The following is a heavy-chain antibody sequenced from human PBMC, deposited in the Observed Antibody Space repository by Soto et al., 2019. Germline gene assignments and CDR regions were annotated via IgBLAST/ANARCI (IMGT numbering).Heavy chain of an antibody. D-gene: IGHD1-1*01. J-gene: IGHJ6*02. CDR1: GFTFDDYT. CDR3: AKERVPGRDYYYYYGMDV. V-gene: IGHV3-43*01. Sequence: GGSLRLSCAASGFTFDDYTMHWFRQAPGKGLEWVSLISWDGGSTYYADSVKGRFTISRDNSKNSLYLQMNSLRTEDTALYYCAKERVPGRDYYYYYGMDVWGQGTTVTVSS. CDR2: ISWDGGST.